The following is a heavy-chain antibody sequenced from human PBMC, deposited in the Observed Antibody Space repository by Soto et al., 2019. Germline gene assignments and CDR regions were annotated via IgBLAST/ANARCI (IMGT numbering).Heavy chain of an antibody. D-gene: IGHD4-17*01. Sequence: GGPLTLSRAASGFNFNTYWMYWVRQDPGKGLEWVANIDTDGSRKNYVDSVKGRFIISRDNAKNSLFLQMNSLRADDTAVYYCGRVPLDGNYANGVDVWRQGTTVTVSS. V-gene: IGHV3-7*03. CDR1: GFNFNTYW. CDR2: IDTDGSRK. CDR3: GRVPLDGNYANGVDV. J-gene: IGHJ6*02.